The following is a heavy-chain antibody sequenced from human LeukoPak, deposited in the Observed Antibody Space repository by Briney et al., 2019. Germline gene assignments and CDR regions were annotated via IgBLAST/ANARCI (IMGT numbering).Heavy chain of an antibody. CDR1: GFTVSSNY. CDR3: ANAKRVGLGYCTGGSCSSFDY. CDR2: IYSGGST. D-gene: IGHD2-15*01. V-gene: IGHV3-53*01. Sequence: GGSLRLSCAASGFTVSSNYMSWVRQAPGKGLEWVSVIYSGGSTYYADSVKGRFTISRDNSKNTLYLQMNSLRAEDTAVYYCANAKRVGLGYCTGGSCSSFDYWGQGALVTVSS. J-gene: IGHJ4*02.